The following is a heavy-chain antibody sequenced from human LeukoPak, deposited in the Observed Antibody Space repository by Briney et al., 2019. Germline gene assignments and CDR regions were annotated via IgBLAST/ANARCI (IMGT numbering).Heavy chain of an antibody. CDR1: GFTFSSYG. J-gene: IGHJ6*02. CDR3: ARANRGRRGYYYYGMDV. D-gene: IGHD3-16*01. CDR2: IWYDGSNK. V-gene: IGHV3-33*01. Sequence: PGRSLRLSCAASGFTFSSYGMHWVRQAPGKGLEWVAVIWYDGSNKYYADSVKGRFTISRDNAKNTLYLQMNSLRAEDTAVYYCARANRGRRGYYYYGMDVWGQGTTVTVSS.